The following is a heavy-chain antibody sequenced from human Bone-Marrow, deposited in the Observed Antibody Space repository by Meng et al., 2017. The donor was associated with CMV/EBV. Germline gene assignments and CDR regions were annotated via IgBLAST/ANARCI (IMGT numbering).Heavy chain of an antibody. J-gene: IGHJ6*02. CDR1: GGSISSYY. CDR3: ARSNYSTFDGGRPSYYYGMDV. Sequence: SETLSLTCTVSGGSISSYYWSWIRQPPGKGLEWIGYIYFSGRTKYSPSLESRVTMSFDISNRQFSLELRSVTTADTAVYYCARSNYSTFDGGRPSYYYGMDVWGPGTAVTVSS. CDR2: IYFSGRT. V-gene: IGHV4-59*01. D-gene: IGHD4-11*01.